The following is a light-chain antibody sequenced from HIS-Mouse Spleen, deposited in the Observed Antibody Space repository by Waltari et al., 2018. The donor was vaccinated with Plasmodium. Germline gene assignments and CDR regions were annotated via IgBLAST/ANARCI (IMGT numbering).Light chain of an antibody. Sequence: DIQMTQSPSSLSASVGDRVTITCRASQSISSYLNWYQQKPGKAPKLLIYASSSLQSGVPERFSGSGSGTDFTLTISSLQPEDFATYYCQQSYSTWTFGQGTKVEIK. CDR2: ASS. CDR1: QSISSY. CDR3: QQSYSTWT. J-gene: IGKJ1*01. V-gene: IGKV1-39*01.